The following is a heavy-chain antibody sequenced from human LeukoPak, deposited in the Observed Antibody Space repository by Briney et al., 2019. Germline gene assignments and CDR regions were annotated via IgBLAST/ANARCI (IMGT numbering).Heavy chain of an antibody. V-gene: IGHV1-69*04. D-gene: IGHD2-2*01. CDR3: VHIVVVPAAIGDYYYYVMDV. Sequence: SVKVSCKASGGTFSSYAISWVRQAPGQGVEWMGRIIPIFGIANYAQKFQGRVTITADKSTSTAYMELSSLRSEDTAVYYCVHIVVVPAAIGDYYYYVMDVWGQGTTVTVSS. CDR2: IIPIFGIA. J-gene: IGHJ6*02. CDR1: GGTFSSYA.